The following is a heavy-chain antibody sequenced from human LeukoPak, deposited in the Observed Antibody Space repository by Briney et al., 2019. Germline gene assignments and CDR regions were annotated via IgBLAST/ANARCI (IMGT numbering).Heavy chain of an antibody. CDR2: INHSGST. J-gene: IGHJ4*02. CDR1: GGSFSGYY. CDR3: ARGSAFDY. V-gene: IGHV4-34*01. Sequence: SETLSLTCAVYGGSFSGYYWSWIRRPPGKGLEWIGEINHSGSTNYNPSLKSRVTILVDTSKNQFSLKLSSVAAADTAVYYCARGSAFDYWGQGTLVTVSS.